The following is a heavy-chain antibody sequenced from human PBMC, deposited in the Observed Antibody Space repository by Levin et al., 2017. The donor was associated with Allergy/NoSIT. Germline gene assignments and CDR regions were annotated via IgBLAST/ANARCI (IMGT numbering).Heavy chain of an antibody. J-gene: IGHJ5*02. CDR2: ISAYNGNT. D-gene: IGHD6-13*01. CDR3: ARDDEQQLRKFEP. CDR1: GYTFTSYG. Sequence: GESLKISCKASGYTFTSYGFSWVRQAPGQGLEWMGWISAYNGNTNYAQKFQGRVTMTTDTPTSTAYMELRSLRSDDTAVYYCARDDEQQLRKFEPWGQGTLVIVSS. V-gene: IGHV1-18*01.